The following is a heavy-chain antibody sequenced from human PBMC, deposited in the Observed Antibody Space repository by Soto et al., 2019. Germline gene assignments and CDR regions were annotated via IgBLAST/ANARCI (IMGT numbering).Heavy chain of an antibody. CDR2: FYSSANS. Sequence: SATLSLTYAVSGGSLSGYYWTWIRQSPGKGLEWIGYFYSSANSKYNPSLNSRVTISIDVSKNQFSLKLSSVSAAATAGYYCARDLLHGDCYYGMDVWGQGTTVTVSS. V-gene: IGHV4-59*01. D-gene: IGHD1-26*01. CDR3: ARDLLHGDCYYGMDV. CDR1: GGSLSGYY. J-gene: IGHJ6*02.